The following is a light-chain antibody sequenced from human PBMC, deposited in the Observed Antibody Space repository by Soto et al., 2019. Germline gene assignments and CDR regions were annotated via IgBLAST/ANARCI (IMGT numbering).Light chain of an antibody. Sequence: QSVLTQPPSVSGAPGQRVTISCSGSRSNIGAGYDVHWYQQFPGTAPKLFIYSNSNRPSGVPDRFSGSKSGTSASLAITGLQAEDEADYYCQSYDSSLSTYVFGTGTKLTVL. V-gene: IGLV1-40*01. J-gene: IGLJ1*01. CDR2: SNS. CDR1: RSNIGAGYD. CDR3: QSYDSSLSTYV.